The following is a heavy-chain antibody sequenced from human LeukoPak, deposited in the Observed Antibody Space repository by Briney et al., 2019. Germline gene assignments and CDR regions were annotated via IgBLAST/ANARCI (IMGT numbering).Heavy chain of an antibody. CDR3: AKAEIKYNWNSYYFDY. D-gene: IGHD1-7*01. J-gene: IGHJ4*02. CDR2: ISGSGGST. CDR1: GFTFSSYA. V-gene: IGHV3-23*01. Sequence: PGGSLRLSCAASGFTFSSYAMSWVRQAPGKGLEWVSAISGSGGSTYYADSVKGRFTISRDNSKNTLYLQMNSLRAEDTAVYYCAKAEIKYNWNSYYFDYWGQGTLATVSS.